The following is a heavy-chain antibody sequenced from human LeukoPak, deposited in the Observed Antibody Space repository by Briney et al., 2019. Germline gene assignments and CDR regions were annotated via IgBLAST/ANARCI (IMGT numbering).Heavy chain of an antibody. CDR3: ARSGPRRDGNNLDY. D-gene: IGHD5-24*01. Sequence: PSETLSLTCTVSAGSVSKYYWSWIRQPPGKGLEWIGYIHSSGTTYYHPSLKSRATISIDTSKNQFSLKLSSVTAADTAVYYCARSGPRRDGNNLDYWGQGTLVTV. CDR2: IHSSGTT. V-gene: IGHV4-59*02. J-gene: IGHJ4*02. CDR1: AGSVSKYY.